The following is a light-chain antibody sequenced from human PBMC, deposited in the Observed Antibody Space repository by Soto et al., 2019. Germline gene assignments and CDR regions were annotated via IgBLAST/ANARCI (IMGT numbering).Light chain of an antibody. Sequence: QSVLTQPPSASETPGQRVTISCSGSSSNIGNNFISWYQHLPGTAPKLLIYRNEQRPSGVPDRFSGSKSGTSASLAISGLRSEDEAEYYCTAWDDSLTGVIFGGGTKLTVL. J-gene: IGLJ2*01. CDR1: SSNIGNNF. CDR2: RNE. V-gene: IGLV1-47*01. CDR3: TAWDDSLTGVI.